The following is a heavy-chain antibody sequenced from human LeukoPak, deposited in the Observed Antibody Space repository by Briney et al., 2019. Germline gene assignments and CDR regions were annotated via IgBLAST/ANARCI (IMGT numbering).Heavy chain of an antibody. J-gene: IGHJ5*02. D-gene: IGHD1-26*01. CDR1: GFTFSSYV. CDR2: ISGSGGST. CDR3: AKVRWELPNWFDP. V-gene: IGHV3-23*01. Sequence: GGSLRLSCAASGFTFSSYVMSWVRQAPGRGLEWVSVISGSGGSTYYADSVKGRFTISRDNSKNTLYLQMNSLRAEDTAVYYCAKVRWELPNWFDPWGQGTLVTVSS.